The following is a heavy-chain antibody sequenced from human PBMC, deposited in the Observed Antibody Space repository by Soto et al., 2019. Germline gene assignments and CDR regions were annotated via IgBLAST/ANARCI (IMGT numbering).Heavy chain of an antibody. D-gene: IGHD6-13*01. CDR1: DASITTSY. CDR2: IHYSXNS. CDR3: ARGIRYSSRWSLTSRVPDNWFDP. Sequence: PSETLSLSCTGWDASITTSYGTWIRQPPGDGLEWIGYIHYSXNSFYNPSAKSRVTMSLDXSTNQFCLNLSSVTAADTAVCYCARGIRYSSRWSLTSRVPDNWFDPGGQGALVTVSS. V-gene: IGHV4-59*08. J-gene: IGHJ5*02.